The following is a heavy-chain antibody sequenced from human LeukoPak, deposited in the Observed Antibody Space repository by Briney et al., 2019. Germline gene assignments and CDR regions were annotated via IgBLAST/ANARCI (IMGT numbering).Heavy chain of an antibody. CDR2: ISGSGGST. Sequence: GGSLRLSCAASGFTFSSYAMSWVRQAPGRGLEWVSGISGSGGSTYYADSVKGRFTISRDNSKNTLYLQMNSLRAEDTALYYCAKMPVSYSSGWSNFDYWGQGTLVTVS. D-gene: IGHD6-19*01. CDR1: GFTFSSYA. CDR3: AKMPVSYSSGWSNFDY. J-gene: IGHJ4*02. V-gene: IGHV3-23*01.